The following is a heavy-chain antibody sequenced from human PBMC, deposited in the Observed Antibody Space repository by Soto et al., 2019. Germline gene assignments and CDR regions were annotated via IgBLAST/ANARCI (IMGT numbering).Heavy chain of an antibody. CDR1: GGSISSYY. D-gene: IGHD1-26*01. CDR3: ARDRDELGDYGMDV. Sequence: SETLSLTCTVSGGSISSYYWSWIRQPPGKGLEWIGYIYYSGSTNYNPSLKSRVTISVDTSKNQFSLKLSSVTAADTAVYYCARDRDELGDYGMDVWGQGTTVTVSS. CDR2: IYYSGST. J-gene: IGHJ6*02. V-gene: IGHV4-59*01.